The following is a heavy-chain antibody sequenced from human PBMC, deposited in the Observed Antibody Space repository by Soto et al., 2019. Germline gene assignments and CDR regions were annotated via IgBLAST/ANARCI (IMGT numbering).Heavy chain of an antibody. Sequence: SETLSLTCTVSGGSISSYYWSWIRQPPGKGLEWIGYIYYSGSTNYNPSLKSRVTISVDTSKNQFSLKLSSVTAADTAVYYCARHGDIVVVVAATQSAFDIWGQGTMVTVS. CDR1: GGSISSYY. CDR2: IYYSGST. D-gene: IGHD2-15*01. V-gene: IGHV4-59*08. J-gene: IGHJ3*02. CDR3: ARHGDIVVVVAATQSAFDI.